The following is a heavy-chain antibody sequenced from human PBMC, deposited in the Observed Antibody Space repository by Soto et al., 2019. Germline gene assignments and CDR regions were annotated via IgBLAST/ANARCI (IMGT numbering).Heavy chain of an antibody. CDR1: GFTFGSYT. J-gene: IGHJ4*02. Sequence: VQLLESGGGLVQPGGSLRLSCVASGFTFGSYTMTWVRQAPGKGLQWVSAISGSGGSTYYADSVKGRFTTSRDNSMNTLSLQMNSLRDEDTAVYYCARDSLVLALDSWGQGTLVTVSS. CDR2: ISGSGGST. CDR3: ARDSLVLALDS. V-gene: IGHV3-23*01. D-gene: IGHD2-15*01.